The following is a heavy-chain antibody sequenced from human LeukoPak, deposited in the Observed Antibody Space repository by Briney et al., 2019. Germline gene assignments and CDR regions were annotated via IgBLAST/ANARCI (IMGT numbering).Heavy chain of an antibody. Sequence: GGSLRLSCTASGFTFSSYWMSWVRQAPGKGLEWVSYISSSSSTIYYADSVKGRFTISRDNAKNSLYLQMNSLRAEDTAVYYCARGAYYYEDWGQGTLVTVSS. CDR3: ARGAYYYED. CDR2: ISSSSSTI. V-gene: IGHV3-48*01. D-gene: IGHD3-22*01. CDR1: GFTFSSYW. J-gene: IGHJ4*02.